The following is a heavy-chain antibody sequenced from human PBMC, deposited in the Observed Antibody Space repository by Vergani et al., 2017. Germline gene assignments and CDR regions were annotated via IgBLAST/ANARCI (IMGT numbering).Heavy chain of an antibody. CDR3: ARVAWGVGYVRDNWFDP. D-gene: IGHD3-16*01. V-gene: IGHV4-59*01. Sequence: QVQLQESGPGLVKPSETLSLTCTVSGGPISSYYWSWIRQPPGKGLEWIGYIYYSGSTNYNPSLKSRVTISVDTSKNQFSLKLSSVTAADTAVYYCARVAWGVGYVRDNWFDPWGQGTLVTVSS. J-gene: IGHJ5*02. CDR2: IYYSGST. CDR1: GGPISSYY.